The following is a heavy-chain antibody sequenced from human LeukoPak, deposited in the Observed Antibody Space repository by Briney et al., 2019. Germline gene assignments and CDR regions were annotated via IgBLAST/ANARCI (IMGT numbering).Heavy chain of an antibody. J-gene: IGHJ3*02. V-gene: IGHV6-1*01. D-gene: IGHD4/OR15-4a*01. CDR3: ARKRLSADSFDI. Sequence: SHTLSLTCAISGDSVSSNSTAWNWIRQSPSRGLERLGRTYYRSKWYNDYTVSVKGRITFNPDTSKNQFSLHLNSVTPEDTAVYYCARKRLSADSFDIWGQGTLVTVSS. CDR1: GDSVSSNSTA. CDR2: TYYRSKWYN.